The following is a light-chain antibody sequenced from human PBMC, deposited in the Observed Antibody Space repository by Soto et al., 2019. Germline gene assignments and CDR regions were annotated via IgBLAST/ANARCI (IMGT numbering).Light chain of an antibody. V-gene: IGKV3-20*01. J-gene: IGKJ3*01. CDR3: QQYGSTGT. CDR1: QSISSRY. CDR2: GAS. Sequence: EIVLTQSPGTLSLSPGERATLSCRASQSISSRYLAWYQQKPGQAPRLLIYGASSRATGISDRFSGSGSGTDFTLNISRLEPEDFAVYYCQQYGSTGTFGPGTKVDI.